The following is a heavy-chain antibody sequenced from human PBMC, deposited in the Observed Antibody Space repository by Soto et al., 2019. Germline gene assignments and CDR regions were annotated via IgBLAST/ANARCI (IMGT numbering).Heavy chain of an antibody. J-gene: IGHJ6*02. CDR3: ARSPNYYYYGFDV. D-gene: IGHD3-10*01. Sequence: SETLSLTCTVSGGSVSSGDYFWSWLRQSPGKRLEWVAYIYYSGSTNYNPSLKSRATISVDTSKSQVSLTLTSMTAADAALYYCARSPNYYYYGFDVWGQGTAVTVSS. CDR1: GGSVSSGDYF. CDR2: IYYSGST. V-gene: IGHV4-61*08.